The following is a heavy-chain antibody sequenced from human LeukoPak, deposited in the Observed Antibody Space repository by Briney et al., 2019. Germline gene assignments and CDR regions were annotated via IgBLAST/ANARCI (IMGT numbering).Heavy chain of an antibody. CDR1: GFTFSNAW. V-gene: IGHV3-15*01. CDR2: IKSKTDGGTT. Sequence: GGSLRLSCAASGFTFSNAWMSWVRQAPGRGLEWVGRIKSKTDGGTTDYAAPAKGRFTISRDDSKNTLYLQMNSLRTEDTAVYYCTTGVDGYNFDYWGQGTLVTVSS. J-gene: IGHJ4*02. CDR3: TTGVDGYNFDY. D-gene: IGHD5-24*01.